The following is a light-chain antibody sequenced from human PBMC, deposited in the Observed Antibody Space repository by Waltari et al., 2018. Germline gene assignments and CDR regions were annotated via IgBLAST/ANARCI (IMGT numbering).Light chain of an antibody. V-gene: IGLV4-69*01. CDR2: VNSDGSH. CDR3: QTEGHGTWV. CDR1: RGHSSNI. J-gene: IGLJ3*02. Sequence: QLVMTQSPSASASLGASVKHTCTPPRGHSSNIISWHQQQPEKGHRYWMTVNSDGSHSKGDEIPDRFSGSRSVAERYLTIASLQSEDEADYYCQTEGHGTWVFGGGTKLTVL.